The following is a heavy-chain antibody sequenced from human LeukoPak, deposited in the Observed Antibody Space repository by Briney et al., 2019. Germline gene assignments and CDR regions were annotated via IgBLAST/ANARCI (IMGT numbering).Heavy chain of an antibody. CDR3: ARALGSSATYFDY. J-gene: IGHJ4*02. V-gene: IGHV3-11*01. CDR2: ISGSGSTI. Sequence: GGSLRLSCAASGFTFSIYAMSWVRQAPGKGLEWVSYISGSGSTIYYADSVMGRFTISRDNAKNSLFLQMNSLRAEDTAVYYCARALGSSATYFDYWGQGTLVTVSS. CDR1: GFTFSIYA. D-gene: IGHD6-19*01.